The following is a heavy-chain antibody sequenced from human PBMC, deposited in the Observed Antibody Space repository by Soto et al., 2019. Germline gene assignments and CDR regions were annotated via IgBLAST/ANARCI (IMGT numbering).Heavy chain of an antibody. J-gene: IGHJ3*02. D-gene: IGHD3-9*01. Sequence: QVQLVQSGAEVKKPGASVKVSCKASGYTFTSYGISWVRQAPGQGLEWMGWISAYNGNTNYAQKLQGRVTMTTDTSTSTAYMELRSLRSDDTAVYYCARPRYIDWLPLPYAFDIWGQGTMVTVSS. CDR1: GYTFTSYG. CDR2: ISAYNGNT. V-gene: IGHV1-18*01. CDR3: ARPRYIDWLPLPYAFDI.